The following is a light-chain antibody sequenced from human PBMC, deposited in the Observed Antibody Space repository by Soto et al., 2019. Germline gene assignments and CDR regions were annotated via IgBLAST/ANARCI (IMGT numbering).Light chain of an antibody. Sequence: QSALTQPASVSGSPGQSITISCTGTSNDVGSYNLVSWYQQHPGKAPKLVIYEVTKRPSGISNRFSGSKSGDTASLTISGLQAEDEANYYCCSYAGSSTLVFGGGTKLTVL. CDR1: SNDVGSYNL. CDR3: CSYAGSSTLV. CDR2: EVT. J-gene: IGLJ2*01. V-gene: IGLV2-23*02.